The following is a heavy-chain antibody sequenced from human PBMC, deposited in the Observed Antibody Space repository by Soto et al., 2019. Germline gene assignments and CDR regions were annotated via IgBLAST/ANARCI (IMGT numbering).Heavy chain of an antibody. J-gene: IGHJ4*02. D-gene: IGHD3-16*01. Sequence: GGSLRLSCAASGFTVSSNYMSWVRQAPGKGLEWVSVIYSGGSTYYADSVKGRFTISRDNSKNTLYLQMNSLRAEDTAVYYCATAHPGRFGYFDYWGQGTLVTVSS. CDR2: IYSGGST. CDR1: GFTVSSNY. V-gene: IGHV3-66*01. CDR3: ATAHPGRFGYFDY.